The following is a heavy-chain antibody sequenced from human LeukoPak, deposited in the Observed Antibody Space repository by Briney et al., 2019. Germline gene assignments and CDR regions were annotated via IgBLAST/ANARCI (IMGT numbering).Heavy chain of an antibody. CDR1: GFTFSNYA. J-gene: IGHJ4*02. CDR2: ISHDRSNN. Sequence: GGSLRLSCAASGFTFSNYAMHWARQAPGKGLEWVAFISHDRSNNCHADSVKGRFTISRDNSKNTLYLQMNSLIDEDTAVYYCARDLSGSYMSDYWGQGTLVTVSS. CDR3: ARDLSGSYMSDY. D-gene: IGHD3-10*01. V-gene: IGHV3-30-3*01.